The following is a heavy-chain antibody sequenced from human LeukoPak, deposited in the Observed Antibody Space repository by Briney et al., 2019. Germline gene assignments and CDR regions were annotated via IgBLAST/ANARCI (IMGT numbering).Heavy chain of an antibody. Sequence: ASVKVSCKASGYTFTGYYVHWLRQAPGQGLEWMGWINPNSGGTNYAQKCQGRVTMTRDTSISTAYMELSRLRSDDTAVYYCARGVNRGYYYYGMDVWGQGTTITVSS. D-gene: IGHD3-9*01. CDR1: GYTFTGYY. V-gene: IGHV1-2*02. CDR3: ARGVNRGYYYYGMDV. J-gene: IGHJ6*02. CDR2: INPNSGGT.